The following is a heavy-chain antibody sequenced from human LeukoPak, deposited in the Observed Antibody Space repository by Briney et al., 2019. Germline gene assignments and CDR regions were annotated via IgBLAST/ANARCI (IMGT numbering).Heavy chain of an antibody. J-gene: IGHJ4*02. Sequence: SETLSLTCTVSAYSISSGYYWAWIRQPPGKGLEWIGRIYTSGSTNYNPSLKSRVTISVDTSKNQFSLKLSSVTAADTAVYYCARSSLWFGELPFDYWGQGTLVTVSS. V-gene: IGHV4-38-2*02. CDR2: IYTSGST. CDR3: ARSSLWFGELPFDY. CDR1: AYSISSGYY. D-gene: IGHD3-10*01.